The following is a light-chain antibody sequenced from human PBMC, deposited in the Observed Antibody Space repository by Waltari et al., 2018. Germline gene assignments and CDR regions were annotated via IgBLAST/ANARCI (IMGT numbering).Light chain of an antibody. CDR2: DAS. CDR1: QSVSSN. Sequence: EIVLTQSPATLSLSPGEGATLSCRASQSVSSNLARDQQKPCQAPRLLIYDASNRAPGIPARFNGSGSGTDFTLTISRLEPDDFAVYYCQQRSNWPPYTFGQGTKLEIK. CDR3: QQRSNWPPYT. V-gene: IGKV3-11*01. J-gene: IGKJ2*01.